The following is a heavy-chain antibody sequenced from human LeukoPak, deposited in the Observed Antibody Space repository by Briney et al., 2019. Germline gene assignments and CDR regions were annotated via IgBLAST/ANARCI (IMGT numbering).Heavy chain of an antibody. Sequence: GGSLRLSCAASGFTFSSYGMHWVRQAPGKGLEWVAVISYDGSNKYYADSVKGRFTISRDNSKNTLYLQMSSLRAEDTAVYYCAKDRDAFDIWGQGTMVTVSS. CDR1: GFTFSSYG. CDR2: ISYDGSNK. CDR3: AKDRDAFDI. J-gene: IGHJ3*02. V-gene: IGHV3-30*18.